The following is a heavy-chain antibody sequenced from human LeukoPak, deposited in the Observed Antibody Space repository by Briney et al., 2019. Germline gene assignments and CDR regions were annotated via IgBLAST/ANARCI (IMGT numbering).Heavy chain of an antibody. Sequence: GRSLRLSCAASGFTFDDYAMHWVRQAPGKGLEWVSGISWNSGSIGYADSVKGRFTISRDNAKNSLYLQMNSLRAEDTALYYCARGVGEGSSWSQRIYYYYYGMDVWGQGTTVTVSS. CDR1: GFTFDDYA. CDR2: ISWNSGSI. CDR3: ARGVGEGSSWSQRIYYYYYGMDV. D-gene: IGHD6-19*01. V-gene: IGHV3-9*01. J-gene: IGHJ6*02.